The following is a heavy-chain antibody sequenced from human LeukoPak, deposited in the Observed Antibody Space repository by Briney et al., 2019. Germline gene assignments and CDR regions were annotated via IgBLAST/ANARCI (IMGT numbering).Heavy chain of an antibody. J-gene: IGHJ6*03. Sequence: GGSLRLSCAASGFTFSSYGMTWVRQSPGKGPEWVANIKQDESETYTVDSVKGRFTISRDNAKNSVYLHMNSLRAEDTALYYCARLSAYYYGSFFYYYMDVWGKGTTVTVSS. CDR3: ARLSAYYYGSFFYYYMDV. V-gene: IGHV3-7*01. CDR2: IKQDESET. D-gene: IGHD3-10*01. CDR1: GFTFSSYG.